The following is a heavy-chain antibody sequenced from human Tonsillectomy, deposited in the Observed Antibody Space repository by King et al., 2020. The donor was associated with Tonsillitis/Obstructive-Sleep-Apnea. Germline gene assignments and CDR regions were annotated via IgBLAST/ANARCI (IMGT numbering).Heavy chain of an antibody. D-gene: IGHD5-12*01. CDR2: INPHSGGT. Sequence: QLVQSGAEVKKPGASVKVSCKASGYTFTGYYMHWVRQAPGQGLEWKGRINPHSGGTKYAQKFQGSVTMTRETSISTAYMELSSLRSDDTAVYYCARDFEWLRRDYYYYYYMDVWGKGTTVTVSS. CDR1: GYTFTGYY. J-gene: IGHJ6*03. CDR3: ARDFEWLRRDYYYYYYMDV. V-gene: IGHV1-2*06.